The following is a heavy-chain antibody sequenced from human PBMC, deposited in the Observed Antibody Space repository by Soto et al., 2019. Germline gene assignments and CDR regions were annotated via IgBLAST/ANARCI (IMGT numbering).Heavy chain of an antibody. CDR1: GGSXXSYY. CDR2: IYYSGST. CDR3: AGQYSFGSYGMDV. J-gene: IGHJ6*02. D-gene: IGHD5-18*01. V-gene: IGHV4-59*08. Sequence: QXQLXXSGPGXVKPSETLXLTCTVSGGSXXSYYWSWIRQPPVKGLEWIGYIYYSGSTNYNPSLKSRVTISVDTSKNQFSLKLSSVTAADTAVYYCAGQYSFGSYGMDVWGQGTTVTVSS.